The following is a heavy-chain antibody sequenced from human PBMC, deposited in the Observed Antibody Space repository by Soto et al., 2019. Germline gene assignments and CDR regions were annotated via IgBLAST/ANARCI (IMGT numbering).Heavy chain of an antibody. CDR2: INPNGGST. V-gene: IGHV1-46*01. D-gene: IGHD2-15*01. J-gene: IGHJ4*02. CDR1: GYTFTTYY. Sequence: QVQLVQSGAEVKRPGASVKVSCKASGYTFTTYYMHWVRQAPGQGLEWLGIINPNGGSTTYAQKFQSRVTMNRDTATSTVYLELSSLRSADTAVYYCARAGYCSGGTCFHGNCDYWGQGTLVTVSA. CDR3: ARAGYCSGGTCFHGNCDY.